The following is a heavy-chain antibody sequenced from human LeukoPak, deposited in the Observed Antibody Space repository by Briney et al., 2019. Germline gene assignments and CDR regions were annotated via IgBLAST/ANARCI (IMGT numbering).Heavy chain of an antibody. CDR3: ATPLDYYDSSGYHQGGD. Sequence: GGSLTLSCAASGFTSSTYWMSWVRQAPGKGLEWVGNIKQDGSEKYYVDSVKGRFTISRDNAKNSLYLQMNSLRAEDTAVYYCATPLDYYDSSGYHQGGDWGQGTLVTVSS. D-gene: IGHD3-22*01. V-gene: IGHV3-7*03. CDR2: IKQDGSEK. CDR1: GFTSSTYW. J-gene: IGHJ4*02.